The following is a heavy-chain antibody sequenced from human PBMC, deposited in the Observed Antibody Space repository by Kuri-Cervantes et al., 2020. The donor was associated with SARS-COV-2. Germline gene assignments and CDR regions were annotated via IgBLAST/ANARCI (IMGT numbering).Heavy chain of an antibody. CDR1: GFTFSSYA. V-gene: IGHV3-30*01. CDR2: ISYDGSDK. Sequence: GESLKISCAASGFTFSSYAMSWVRQAPGKGLEWVALISYDGSDKNYADSVKGRFTISRHNSKNTLYLQMNSLRAEDTAVYYCARAVTGAKYYYYYYMDVWGKGTTVTVSS. J-gene: IGHJ6*03. CDR3: ARAVTGAKYYYYYYMDV. D-gene: IGHD6-25*01.